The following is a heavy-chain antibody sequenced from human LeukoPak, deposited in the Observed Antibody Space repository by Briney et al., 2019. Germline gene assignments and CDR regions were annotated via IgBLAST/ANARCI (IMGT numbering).Heavy chain of an antibody. CDR3: ASARVLIVGATEFDY. V-gene: IGHV1-2*02. D-gene: IGHD1-26*01. Sequence: ASVKVSCKASGGTFSSYAISWVRQAPGQGLEWMGWINPNSGGTNYAQKFQGRVTMTRDTSISTAYMELSRLRSDDTAVYYCASARVLIVGATEFDYWGQGTLATVSS. CDR2: INPNSGGT. CDR1: GGTFSSYA. J-gene: IGHJ4*02.